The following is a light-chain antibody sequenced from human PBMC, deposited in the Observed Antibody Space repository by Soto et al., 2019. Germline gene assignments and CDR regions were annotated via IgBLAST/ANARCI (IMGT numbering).Light chain of an antibody. Sequence: IQMTQSPFSLSASVGDRVTITCRASRSISIFLNWYQQKPGGAPKLLIYSASTLQTGVPSRFTGSGSGTDFTLSISSLQPEDTATYYCQQGYGTPFTFGQGTRLEIK. V-gene: IGKV1-39*01. CDR1: RSISIF. CDR2: SAS. J-gene: IGKJ5*01. CDR3: QQGYGTPFT.